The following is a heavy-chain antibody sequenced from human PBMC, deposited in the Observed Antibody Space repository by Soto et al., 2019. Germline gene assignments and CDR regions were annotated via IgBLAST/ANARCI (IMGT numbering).Heavy chain of an antibody. CDR3: ARDSYYYDSSGPINGMDV. J-gene: IGHJ6*02. Sequence: ALVKLARKTSGYGLSGYRSSRLRHAHGQGLEWMGWISAYNGNTNYAQKLQGRVTMTTDTSTSTAYMELRSLRSDDTAVYYCARDSYYYDSSGPINGMDVWGQGTTVTVSS. CDR2: ISAYNGNT. D-gene: IGHD3-22*01. V-gene: IGHV1-18*01. CDR1: GYGLSGYR.